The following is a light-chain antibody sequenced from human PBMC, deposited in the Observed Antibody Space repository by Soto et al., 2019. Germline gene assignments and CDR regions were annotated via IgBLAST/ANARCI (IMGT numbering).Light chain of an antibody. CDR2: DDN. V-gene: IGLV2-23*01. CDR1: SSDVGSYNL. Sequence: QSALTQPASVSESPGQSITISCTGTSSDVGSYNLVAWYQQHPGKAPKLMIYDDNKRPSGVSNRFSGSKSGNTASLTISALQAEDEADYYCCSYVDSGTPSWVFDGGTKLTVL. CDR3: CSYVDSGTPSWV. J-gene: IGLJ3*02.